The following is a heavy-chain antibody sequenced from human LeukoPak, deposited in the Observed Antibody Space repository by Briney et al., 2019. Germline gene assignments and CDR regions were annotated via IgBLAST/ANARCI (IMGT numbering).Heavy chain of an antibody. Sequence: ESGPALVKPTQTLTLTCTFSGFSLSTSGMCVSWIRQPPGKALEWLARIDWDDDKYYSTSLKTRLTISKDTSKNQVVLTMTNMDPVDTATYYCARILGYCSSTSSNAFDIWGQGTMVTVSS. V-gene: IGHV2-70*11. CDR1: GFSLSTSGMC. CDR3: ARILGYCSSTSSNAFDI. D-gene: IGHD2-2*03. CDR2: IDWDDDK. J-gene: IGHJ3*02.